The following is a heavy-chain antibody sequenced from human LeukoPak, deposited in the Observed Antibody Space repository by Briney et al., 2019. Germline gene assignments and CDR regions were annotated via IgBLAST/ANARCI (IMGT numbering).Heavy chain of an antibody. D-gene: IGHD3-9*01. V-gene: IGHV4-39*01. J-gene: IGHJ4*02. CDR2: VYYSGST. CDR1: GGSISSSPYY. Sequence: SETLSLTCTVSGGSISSSPYYWGWIRQPPGKGLEWIGSVYYSGSTSYNPPLKSRATISVDTSKNQFSLELNSVTAADTAVYYCARPLTGYSYFDYWGQGTLVTVSS. CDR3: ARPLTGYSYFDY.